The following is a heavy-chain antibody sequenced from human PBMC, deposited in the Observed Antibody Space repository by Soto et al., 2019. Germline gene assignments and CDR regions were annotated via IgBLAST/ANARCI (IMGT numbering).Heavy chain of an antibody. V-gene: IGHV3-23*01. CDR2: ISGSGGST. CDR3: ATTGGSYYYYGMDV. Sequence: ESGGGLVQPGGSLRLSCAASGFTFSSYAMSWVRQAPGKGLEWVSAISGSGGSTYYADSVKGRFTISRDNSKNTLYLQMNSLRAEDTAVYYCATTGGSYYYYGMDVWGQGTTVTVSS. CDR1: GFTFSSYA. J-gene: IGHJ6*02. D-gene: IGHD3-16*01.